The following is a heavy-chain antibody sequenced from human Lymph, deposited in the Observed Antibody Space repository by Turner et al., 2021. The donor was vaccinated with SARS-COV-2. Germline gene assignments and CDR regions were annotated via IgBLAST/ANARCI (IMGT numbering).Heavy chain of an antibody. CDR3: AKGVRGAMIVVVIPYFDY. V-gene: IGHV3-23*01. Sequence: EVQLLESGGGLVQPGGSLRLSCAASGFTFSSYAMSWVRQAPGKGLEWVSAISVSVGDTYYADSLKVRFTISRDNSKNTLYLQMNSLRAEDTAVYYCAKGVRGAMIVVVIPYFDYWGQGTLVTVSS. CDR2: ISVSVGDT. J-gene: IGHJ4*02. CDR1: GFTFSSYA. D-gene: IGHD3-22*01.